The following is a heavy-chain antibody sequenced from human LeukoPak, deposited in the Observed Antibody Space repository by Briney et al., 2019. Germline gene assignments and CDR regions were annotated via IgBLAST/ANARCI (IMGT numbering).Heavy chain of an antibody. J-gene: IGHJ5*02. CDR3: AREGWLDP. Sequence: GGSLRLSCAASGFTFSSYNMNWVRQAPGKGLEWVSSITSGSSYIYYADSVKGRFTISRDNAKSSLYLQINSLRVEDTAVYYCAREGWLDPWGQGTLVIVPS. CDR2: ITSGSSYI. V-gene: IGHV3-21*01. CDR1: GFTFSSYN.